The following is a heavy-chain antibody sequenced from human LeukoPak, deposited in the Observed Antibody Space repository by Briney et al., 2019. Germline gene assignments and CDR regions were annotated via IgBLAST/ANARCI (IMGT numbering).Heavy chain of an antibody. CDR1: GFTFSSYG. D-gene: IGHD3-3*01. V-gene: IGHV3-30*02. Sequence: GRSLRLSCAASGFTFSSYGMHWVRQAPGKGLEWVAFIRYDGSNKYYADSVKGRFTISRDNSKNTLYLQMNSLRAEDTAVYYCAKSYYDFWSGPSAHDYWGQETLVTVSS. J-gene: IGHJ4*02. CDR2: IRYDGSNK. CDR3: AKSYYDFWSGPSAHDY.